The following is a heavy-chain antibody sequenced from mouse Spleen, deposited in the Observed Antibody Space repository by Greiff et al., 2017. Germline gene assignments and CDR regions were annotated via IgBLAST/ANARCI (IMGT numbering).Heavy chain of an antibody. CDR1: GYNFTSYW. V-gene: IGHV1-55*01. CDR2: IYPGSGST. Sequence: QVQLQQPGAELVKPGTSVKLSCKASGYNFTSYWINWVKLRPGQGLEWIGDIYPGSGSTNYNEKFKSKATLTVDTSSSTAYMQLSSLASEDSALYYCARWGARAPYAMDYWGQGTSVTVSS. D-gene: IGHD3-1*01. J-gene: IGHJ4*01. CDR3: ARWGARAPYAMDY.